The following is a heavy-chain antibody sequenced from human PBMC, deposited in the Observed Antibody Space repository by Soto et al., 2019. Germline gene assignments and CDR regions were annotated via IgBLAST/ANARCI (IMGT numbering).Heavy chain of an antibody. CDR3: ARRARGYYFDY. Sequence: PSETLSLTCTVSGGSISSSSYYWGWIRQPPGKGLEWIGSIYYSGSTYYNPSLKGRVTISVDTSKNQFSLKLSSVTAADTAVYYCARRARGYYFDYWGQGTLVTVSS. V-gene: IGHV4-39*01. J-gene: IGHJ4*02. CDR2: IYYSGST. CDR1: GGSISSSSYY.